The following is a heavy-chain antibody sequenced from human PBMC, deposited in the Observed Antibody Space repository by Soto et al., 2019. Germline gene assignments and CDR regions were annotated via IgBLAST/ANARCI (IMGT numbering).Heavy chain of an antibody. CDR3: ARASGLTVSYGMDV. J-gene: IGHJ6*02. CDR2: IYYSGST. CDR1: SGAIRSYY. V-gene: IGHV4-59*07. D-gene: IGHD3-3*01. Sequence: HSGTLSLTCADASGAIRSYYWSWIRQPPGKGLEWIGYIYYSGSTNYNPSLKSRVTISVDTSKNQFSLSLSSVTAADTAVYYCARASGLTVSYGMDVWGQGTTVTVSS.